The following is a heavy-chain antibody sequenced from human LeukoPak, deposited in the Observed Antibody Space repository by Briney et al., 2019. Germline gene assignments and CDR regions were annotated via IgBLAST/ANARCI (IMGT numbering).Heavy chain of an antibody. Sequence: ASVKVSCKASGYTFTSYYMHWVRQAPGQGLEWMGIINPSGGSTSYAQKFQGRVTMTRDTSTSTVYMGLSSLRSEDTAVYYCARDSPLYGSGSYYNDEYFQHWGQGTLVTASS. D-gene: IGHD3-10*01. CDR3: ARDSPLYGSGSYYNDEYFQH. CDR1: GYTFTSYY. CDR2: INPSGGST. V-gene: IGHV1-46*03. J-gene: IGHJ1*01.